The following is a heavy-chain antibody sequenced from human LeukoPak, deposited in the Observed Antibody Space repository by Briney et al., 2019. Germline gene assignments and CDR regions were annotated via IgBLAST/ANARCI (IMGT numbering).Heavy chain of an antibody. CDR2: IYYSGST. V-gene: IGHV4-59*12. J-gene: IGHJ1*01. D-gene: IGHD2-2*02. CDR3: ARYTQGYFQH. Sequence: SETLSLTCTVSGGSISSYYWSWIRQPPGKGLEWIGYIYYSGSTNYNPSLKSRVTISVDTSKNQFSLKLSSVTAADTAVYYCARYTQGYFQHWGQGTLVTVSS. CDR1: GGSISSYY.